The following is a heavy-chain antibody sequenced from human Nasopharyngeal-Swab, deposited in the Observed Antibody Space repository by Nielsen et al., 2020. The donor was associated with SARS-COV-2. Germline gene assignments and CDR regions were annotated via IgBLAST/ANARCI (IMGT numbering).Heavy chain of an antibody. D-gene: IGHD3-16*01. J-gene: IGHJ4*02. V-gene: IGHV3-7*01. Sequence: ETLSLTCAASGFTFSSYWMSWVRQAPGKGLEWVANVNEAGIEKHYVDSVKGRFTISRDNAKNSLYLQMNSLRAEDTAVYYCVRVGQYDYWGQGTLVTVSS. CDR1: GFTFSSYW. CDR3: VRVGQYDY. CDR2: VNEAGIEK.